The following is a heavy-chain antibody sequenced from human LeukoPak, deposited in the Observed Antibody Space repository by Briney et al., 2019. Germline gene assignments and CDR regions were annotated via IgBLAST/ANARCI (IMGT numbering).Heavy chain of an antibody. CDR2: IYYSEST. CDR1: GGSTSYHY. CDR3: ASWGDSGYDSFDY. D-gene: IGHD5-12*01. V-gene: IGHV4-59*11. J-gene: IGHJ4*02. Sequence: SETLSLTCTVYGGSTSYHYWNWIRQPPGKGLEWIGYIYYSESTSYDPSLKSRVTISVDTSKSQFSLKVTSVTAADTAVYYCASWGDSGYDSFDYWGQGTLVTVSS.